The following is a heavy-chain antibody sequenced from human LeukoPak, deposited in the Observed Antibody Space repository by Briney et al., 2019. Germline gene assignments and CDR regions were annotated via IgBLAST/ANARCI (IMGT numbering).Heavy chain of an antibody. CDR3: ARGTPYSSSWMFGY. D-gene: IGHD6-13*01. J-gene: IGHJ4*02. V-gene: IGHV1-18*01. CDR1: GYTFTSYG. CDR2: ISAYNGNT. Sequence: ASVKVSCKASGYTFTSYGISWVRQAPGQGLEWMGWISAYNGNTNYAQKFQGRVTMTTDTSTSTAYMELRSLRSDDTAVYYCARGTPYSSSWMFGYWGQGTLVTVSS.